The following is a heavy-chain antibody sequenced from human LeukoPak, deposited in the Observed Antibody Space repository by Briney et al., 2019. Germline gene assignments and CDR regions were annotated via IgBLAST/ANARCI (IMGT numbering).Heavy chain of an antibody. V-gene: IGHV3-15*01. Sequence: GGSLRLSCAASGFTFSNAWMSWVRQAPGKGLEWVGRIKSKTDGGTTDYAAPVKGRFTISGDDSKNTLYLQMNSLKTEDTAVYYCTTLTQSVPAAQLGNDYWGQGTLVTVSS. CDR1: GFTFSNAW. CDR3: TTLTQSVPAAQLGNDY. J-gene: IGHJ4*02. CDR2: IKSKTDGGTT. D-gene: IGHD2-2*01.